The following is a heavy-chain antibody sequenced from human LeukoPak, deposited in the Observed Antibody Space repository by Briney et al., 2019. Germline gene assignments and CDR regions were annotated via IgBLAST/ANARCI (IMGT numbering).Heavy chain of an antibody. CDR3: ARGGYSYGYVGH. Sequence: GESLKISCKSSGYSFTNYWIAWVRQKPGKGLEWMGIIFPDDSNTIYSPPFQGQVTISADRSSSTAYLQWSSLKASDTALYSCARGGYSYGYVGHWGQGTLVTVSS. D-gene: IGHD5-18*01. V-gene: IGHV5-51*01. CDR2: IFPDDSNT. CDR1: GYSFTNYW. J-gene: IGHJ4*02.